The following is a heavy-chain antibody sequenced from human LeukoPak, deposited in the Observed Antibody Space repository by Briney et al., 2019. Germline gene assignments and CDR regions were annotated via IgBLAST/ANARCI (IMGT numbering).Heavy chain of an antibody. V-gene: IGHV4-59*11. D-gene: IGHD5-24*01. CDR1: GDSINSHY. CDR2: IHYSGST. CDR3: ARRRDAYNLFDF. Sequence: SETLSLTCAVSGDSINSHYWSWIRQPPGKGLEWIGYIHYSGSTNYNPSLKSRVTISVDTSKNQFSLNVSSVTAADTALYYCARRRDAYNLFDFWGQGTLVTVSS. J-gene: IGHJ4*02.